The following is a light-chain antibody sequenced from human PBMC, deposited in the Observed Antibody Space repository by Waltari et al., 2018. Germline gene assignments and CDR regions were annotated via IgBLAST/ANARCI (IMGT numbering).Light chain of an antibody. CDR3: QDSAT. Sequence: EIVLTQSPGTLSLSPGERATLSCRASQTVTGSYLAWYQQKPGQAPRLLIYGASIRATGIPDRFSGSGSGTDFTLTISGLGPEDFAVYYCQDSATFGQGTKVEIK. J-gene: IGKJ1*01. CDR1: QTVTGSY. V-gene: IGKV3-20*01. CDR2: GAS.